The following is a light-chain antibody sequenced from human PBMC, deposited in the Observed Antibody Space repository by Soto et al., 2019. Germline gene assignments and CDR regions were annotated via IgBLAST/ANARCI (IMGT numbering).Light chain of an antibody. J-gene: IGLJ1*01. CDR1: SSDVGGYDY. Sequence: TQPPSASWSPGQSVTISCTGTSSDVGGYDYVSWYQQHPGKAPKLMIYEVTKRPSGVPDRFSGSKSGNTASLTVSGLQAEDEADYYCSSYAGSNNFVFGTGTKVTVL. V-gene: IGLV2-8*01. CDR3: SSYAGSNNFV. CDR2: EVT.